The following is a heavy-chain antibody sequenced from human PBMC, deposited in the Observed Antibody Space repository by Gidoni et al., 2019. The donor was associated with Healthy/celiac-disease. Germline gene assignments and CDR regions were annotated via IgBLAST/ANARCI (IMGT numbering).Heavy chain of an antibody. D-gene: IGHD3-10*01. CDR2: ISYDGSNK. CDR3: ASGEGLGDS. J-gene: IGHJ5*01. Sequence: QVQLVESGGGVVQPGRSLRPSCAAPGFTFSSYAMHWVRQAPGKGLEWVAVISYDGSNKYYADSVKGRFTISRDNSKNTLYLQMNSLRAEDTAVYYCASGEGLGDSWGQGTLVTVSS. V-gene: IGHV3-30-3*01. CDR1: GFTFSSYA.